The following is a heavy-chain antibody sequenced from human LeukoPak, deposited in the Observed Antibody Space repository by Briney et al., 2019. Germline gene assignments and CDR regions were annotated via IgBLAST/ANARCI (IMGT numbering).Heavy chain of an antibody. J-gene: IGHJ4*02. D-gene: IGHD2-2*01. CDR1: GYTFTGYY. V-gene: IGHV1-2*02. CDR3: ARADCSSTSCYHTLVDY. Sequence: ASVKVSCKASGYTFTGYYMHWVRQAPGQGLEWMGWINPNSGGTNYAQKFQGRVTMTRDTSISTVYMELSSLRSEDTAVYYCARADCSSTSCYHTLVDYWGQGTLVTVSS. CDR2: INPNSGGT.